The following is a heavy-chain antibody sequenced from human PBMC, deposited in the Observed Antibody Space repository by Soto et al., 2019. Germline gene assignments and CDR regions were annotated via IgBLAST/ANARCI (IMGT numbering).Heavy chain of an antibody. Sequence: QVQLQESGPGLMKPSETLSLTCSVSGGSVNSGGFYWSWIRQPPGKGLEVIGHISFSGSTNHTPSLNSRVTIALDTSKNQFSLKLSSVTAADTAVYYCARYVSWGYFDYWGQGSLVTVSS. V-gene: IGHV4-61*08. CDR3: ARYVSWGYFDY. D-gene: IGHD3-10*02. CDR2: ISFSGST. CDR1: GGSVNSGGFY. J-gene: IGHJ4*02.